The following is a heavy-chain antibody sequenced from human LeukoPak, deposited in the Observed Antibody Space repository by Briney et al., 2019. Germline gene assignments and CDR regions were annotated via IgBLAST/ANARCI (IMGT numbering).Heavy chain of an antibody. D-gene: IGHD3-9*01. CDR3: AKAVNFDWLPNDY. Sequence: GGSLRLSCAASGFTFSSYAMSWVRQAPGKGLEWVSAISGSGGSTYYADSVKGRFTISRDNSKNTLYLQMNSLRADDTAVYYCAKAVNFDWLPNDYWGQGTLVTVSS. CDR2: ISGSGGST. CDR1: GFTFSSYA. J-gene: IGHJ4*02. V-gene: IGHV3-23*01.